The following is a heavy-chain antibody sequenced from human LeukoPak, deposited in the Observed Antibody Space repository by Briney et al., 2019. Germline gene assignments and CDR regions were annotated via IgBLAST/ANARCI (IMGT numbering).Heavy chain of an antibody. CDR3: AKNPRDGYTFDS. Sequence: SGTLSLTCAVSGDSISSVTRWSWVRQPPGKGLEWIGEIYDSGSTNYNPSLKSRVTISVDRSNNQFSLKLTSVTAADTAVYYCAKNPRDGYTFDSWGQGTLVAVSS. V-gene: IGHV4-4*02. CDR1: GDSISSVTR. J-gene: IGHJ4*02. CDR2: IYDSGST. D-gene: IGHD5-24*01.